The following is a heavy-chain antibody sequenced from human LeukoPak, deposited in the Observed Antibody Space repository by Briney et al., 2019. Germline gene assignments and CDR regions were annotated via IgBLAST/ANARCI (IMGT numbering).Heavy chain of an antibody. CDR1: GGSISSYY. J-gene: IGHJ4*02. Sequence: SETLSLTCTVSGGSISSYYWSWIRQPAGKGLEWLGRIYTSGSTNYNPSLKSRVTISVDKSKNQFSLKLSSVTAADTAVYYCARTSAWNGAPSVWGQGTLVTVSS. CDR3: ARTSAWNGAPSV. D-gene: IGHD1-1*01. V-gene: IGHV4-4*07. CDR2: IYTSGST.